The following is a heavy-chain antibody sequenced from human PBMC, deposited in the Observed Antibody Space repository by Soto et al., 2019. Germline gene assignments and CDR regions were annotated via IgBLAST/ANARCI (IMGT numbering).Heavy chain of an antibody. J-gene: IGHJ4*02. CDR3: ARASPAYERLHY. D-gene: IGHD3-16*01. Sequence: QVQLQESGPGLVKPSQTLSLTCTVSGGSISSGGYYWSWIRQHPGKGLEWIGYIYYSGSTYYNPSLKSRXXLXVLXSKNKFSLKLSSVTAADTAVYYCARASPAYERLHYWGQGTLVTVSS. V-gene: IGHV4-31*03. CDR2: IYYSGST. CDR1: GGSISSGGYY.